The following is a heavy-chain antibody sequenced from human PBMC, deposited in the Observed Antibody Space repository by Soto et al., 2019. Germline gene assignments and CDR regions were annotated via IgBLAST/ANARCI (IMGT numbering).Heavy chain of an antibody. J-gene: IGHJ4*02. CDR2: IIPIFGTA. CDR1: SYA. V-gene: IGHV1-69*01. CDR3: ARGRYDSSGYIPPDHDY. Sequence: SYAISWVRQAPGQGLEWMGGIIPIFGTANYAQKFQGRVTITADESTSTAYMELSSLRSEDTAVYYCARGRYDSSGYIPPDHDYWGQGTLVTVSS. D-gene: IGHD3-22*01.